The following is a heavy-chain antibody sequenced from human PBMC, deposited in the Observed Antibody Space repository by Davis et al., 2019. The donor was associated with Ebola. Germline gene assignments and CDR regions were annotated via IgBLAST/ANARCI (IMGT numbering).Heavy chain of an antibody. CDR2: IYYSGST. Sequence: PSETLSLTCTVSGGSISSSSYYWGWIRQPPGKGLEWIGSIYYSGSTYYNPSLKSRVTISVDTSKNQFSLKLSSVTAADTAVYYCARSSSALYYYYYYMDVWGKGTTVTVSS. CDR3: ARSSSALYYYYYYMDV. V-gene: IGHV4-39*07. J-gene: IGHJ6*03. CDR1: GGSISSSSYY. D-gene: IGHD6-6*01.